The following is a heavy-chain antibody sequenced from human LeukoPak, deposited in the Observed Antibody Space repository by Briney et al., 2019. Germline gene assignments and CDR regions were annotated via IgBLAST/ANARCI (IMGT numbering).Heavy chain of an antibody. CDR1: GYTFTSYD. J-gene: IGHJ6*03. CDR3: AVLNVDYYYYYMDV. Sequence: GASVKVSCKASGYTFTSYDINWVRQATGQGLEWMGWMNPNSGNTGYAQKFQGRVTITRNTSISTAYMELRSLRSDDTAVYYCAVLNVDYYYYYMDVWGKGTTVTVSS. CDR2: MNPNSGNT. D-gene: IGHD2-8*02. V-gene: IGHV1-8*03.